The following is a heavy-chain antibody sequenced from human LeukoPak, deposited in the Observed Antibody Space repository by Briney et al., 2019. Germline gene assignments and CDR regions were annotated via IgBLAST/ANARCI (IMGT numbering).Heavy chain of an antibody. CDR1: GFTFFNYA. CDR2: IRGSGDST. Sequence: GGSLRLSCAASGFTFFNYAMTWVRQAPGKGLEWVSTIRGSGDSTYYADSVKGRFTISRDNSKNTLHLQMSSLRAEDSAVYYCAKDRRNDYAPGLEYWGQGTLVTVSS. V-gene: IGHV3-23*01. D-gene: IGHD4-17*01. J-gene: IGHJ4*02. CDR3: AKDRRNDYAPGLEY.